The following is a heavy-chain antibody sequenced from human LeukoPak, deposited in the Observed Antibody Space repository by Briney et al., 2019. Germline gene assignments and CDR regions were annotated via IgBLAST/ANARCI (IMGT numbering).Heavy chain of an antibody. J-gene: IGHJ5*02. D-gene: IGHD5-24*01. CDR2: IYHSGST. CDR3: ARGGMTTIPADLNWFDP. V-gene: IGHV4-30-2*01. CDR1: GASISSGGYS. Sequence: PSQTLSLTCAGSGASISSGGYSWSWIRQPPGKGLEWIGYIYHSGSTYYNPSLKSRVTISVDRSKNQFSLKLSSVTAADTAVYYCARGGMTTIPADLNWFDPWGQGTLVTVSS.